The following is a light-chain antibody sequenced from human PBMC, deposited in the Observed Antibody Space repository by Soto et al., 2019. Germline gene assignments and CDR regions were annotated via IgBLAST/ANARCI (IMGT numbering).Light chain of an antibody. Sequence: DIQMTQSPSTLSASVGDRVTVTCRASQSIGDALAWYQQKPGKAPNLLISKASTLESGVPSRFSGSGSGTEFTLTISSLQPDDFTTYYCRQYYRYLTFGQGTKLEI. CDR1: QSIGDA. V-gene: IGKV1-5*03. CDR3: RQYYRYLT. J-gene: IGKJ2*01. CDR2: KAS.